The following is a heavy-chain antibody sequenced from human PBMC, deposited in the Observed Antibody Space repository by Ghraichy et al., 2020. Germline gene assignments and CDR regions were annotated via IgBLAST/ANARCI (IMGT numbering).Heavy chain of an antibody. CDR3: ARGRLVVVPADLDAFDI. CDR2: IYYSGST. Sequence: SETLSLTCTVSGGSISSYYWSWIRQPPGKGLEWIGYIYYSGSTNYNPSLKSRVTISVDTSKNQFSLKLSSVTAADTAVYYCARGRLVVVPADLDAFDIWGQGTMVTVSS. J-gene: IGHJ3*02. CDR1: GGSISSYY. D-gene: IGHD2-2*01. V-gene: IGHV4-59*01.